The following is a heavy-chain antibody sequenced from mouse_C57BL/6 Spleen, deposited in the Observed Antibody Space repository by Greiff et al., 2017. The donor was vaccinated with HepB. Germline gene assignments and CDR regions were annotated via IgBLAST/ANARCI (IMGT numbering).Heavy chain of an antibody. CDR1: GYTFTSYW. CDR2: IDPSDSYT. D-gene: IGHD2-2*01. CDR3: ARRGYDEGWGAMDY. J-gene: IGHJ4*01. Sequence: QVQLKQPGAELVRPGTSVKLSCKASGYTFTSYWMHWVKQRPGQGLEWIGVIDPSDSYTNYNQKFKGKATLTVDTSSSTAYMQLSSLTSEDSAVYYCARRGYDEGWGAMDYWGQGTSVTVSS. V-gene: IGHV1-59*01.